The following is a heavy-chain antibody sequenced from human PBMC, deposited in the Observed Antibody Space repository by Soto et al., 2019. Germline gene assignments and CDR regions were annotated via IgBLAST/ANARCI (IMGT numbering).Heavy chain of an antibody. D-gene: IGHD3-3*01. J-gene: IGHJ6*02. CDR1: GFTFSDYY. CDR3: ARERTLDLLYSYYGMDV. Sequence: PGGSLRLSCAASGFTFSDYYMSWIRQAPGKGLEWVSYISSSGSTIYYADSVKGRFTISRDNAKNSLYLQMNSLRAEDTAVYYCARERTLDLLYSYYGMDVWGQGTTVTVSS. CDR2: ISSSGSTI. V-gene: IGHV3-11*01.